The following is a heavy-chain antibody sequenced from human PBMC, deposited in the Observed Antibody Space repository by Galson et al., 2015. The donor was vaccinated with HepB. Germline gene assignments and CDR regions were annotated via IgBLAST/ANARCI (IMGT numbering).Heavy chain of an antibody. Sequence: SVKVSCKASGYTSTSYAMHWVRQAPGQRLEWMGWMNAGNGNTKYSQKFQGRVTITRDTSASTAYMDLSSLRSEDTAIYYCARARIQLWSDDAFDIWGQGTMVTVSS. CDR3: ARARIQLWSDDAFDI. CDR1: GYTSTSYA. D-gene: IGHD5-18*01. CDR2: MNAGNGNT. V-gene: IGHV1-3*01. J-gene: IGHJ3*02.